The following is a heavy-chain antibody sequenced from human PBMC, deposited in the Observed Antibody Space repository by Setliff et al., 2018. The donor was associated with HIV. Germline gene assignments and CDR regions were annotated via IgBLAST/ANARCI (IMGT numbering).Heavy chain of an antibody. Sequence: ASVKVSCKLSGYTFTDFWIHWVRQAPGQGLEWMGWLSAYNGDTQYTQRFQGRVTMTTDTSTNTAYMEVRSLRSHDTAVYYCSRNSFPRAVTGTGPLFDYWGQGTLVTVSS. CDR3: SRNSFPRAVTGTGPLFDY. CDR1: GYTFTDFW. J-gene: IGHJ4*02. CDR2: LSAYNGDT. D-gene: IGHD6-19*01. V-gene: IGHV1-18*04.